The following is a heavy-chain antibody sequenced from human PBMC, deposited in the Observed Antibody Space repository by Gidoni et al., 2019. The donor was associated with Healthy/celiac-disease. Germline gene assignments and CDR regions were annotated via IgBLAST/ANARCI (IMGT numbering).Heavy chain of an antibody. CDR2: INPNSGGK. V-gene: IGHV1-2*04. J-gene: IGHJ6*03. D-gene: IGHD2-15*01. CDR3: ARGKYCSGGSCYHYMDV. CDR1: GYTFTGYY. Sequence: QVQLVQSGAEVKKPGASVKVSCKASGYTFTGYYMHWVRQAPGQGLEWMGWINPNSGGKNYAQKFQGWVTMTRDTSISTAYMELSRLRSDDTAVYYCARGKYCSGGSCYHYMDVWGKGTTVTVSS.